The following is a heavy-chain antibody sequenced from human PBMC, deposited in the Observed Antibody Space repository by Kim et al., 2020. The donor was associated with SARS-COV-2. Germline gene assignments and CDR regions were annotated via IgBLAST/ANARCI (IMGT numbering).Heavy chain of an antibody. Sequence: SETLSLTCTVSGGSISSGGYYWSWIRQHPGKGLEWIGYIYYSGSTYYNPSLKSRVTISVDTSKNQFSLKLSSVTAADTAVYYCARVLPNSYYYYGMDVWGQGTTVTVSS. CDR2: IYYSGST. V-gene: IGHV4-31*03. J-gene: IGHJ6*02. CDR3: ARVLPNSYYYYGMDV. CDR1: GGSISSGGYY.